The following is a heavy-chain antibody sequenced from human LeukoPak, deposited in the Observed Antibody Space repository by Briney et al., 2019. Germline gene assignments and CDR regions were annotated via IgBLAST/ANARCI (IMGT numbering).Heavy chain of an antibody. V-gene: IGHV3-23*01. CDR1: GFTFSIYA. J-gene: IGHJ3*02. CDR2: ISGSGGTT. D-gene: IGHD3-10*01. Sequence: GGSLRLSCAASGFTFSIYAMSWVRQAPGKGLEWVSSISGSGGTTYFADPVKGRFTISRDNAKNTLYLQMNSLRAEDTAVYYCAKDHYVSGRYDAFDIWGQGTMVTVSS. CDR3: AKDHYVSGRYDAFDI.